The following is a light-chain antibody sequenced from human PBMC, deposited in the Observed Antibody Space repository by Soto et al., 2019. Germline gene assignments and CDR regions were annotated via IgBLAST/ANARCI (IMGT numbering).Light chain of an antibody. J-gene: IGKJ1*01. CDR1: HTVTLNY. CDR3: QQYGSSPRT. CDR2: GTS. Sequence: EVVFTQSPGTLSLSPGERATLSCMARHTVTLNYLAWHQQKPGQTPRLLVYGTSNRATGIPDRFSGSGSGTDFSLTISSLEPGDLAVYYCQQYGSSPRTFGQGTKVDIK. V-gene: IGKV3-20*01.